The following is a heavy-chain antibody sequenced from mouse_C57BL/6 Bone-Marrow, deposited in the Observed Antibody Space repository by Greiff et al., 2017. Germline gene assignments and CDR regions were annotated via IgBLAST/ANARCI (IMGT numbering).Heavy chain of an antibody. V-gene: IGHV1-69*01. CDR1: GYTFTSYW. Sequence: QVQLQQPGAELVMPGASVKLSCKASGYTFTSYWMHWVKQRPGQGLEWIGEIYPSDSYTNYNQKFKGKSTLTVDKSSSTAYMQLSSLTSEDSAVYCCARDYTEAMDYWDQGTSVTVSA. J-gene: IGHJ4*01. D-gene: IGHD2-13*01. CDR3: ARDYTEAMDY. CDR2: IYPSDSYT.